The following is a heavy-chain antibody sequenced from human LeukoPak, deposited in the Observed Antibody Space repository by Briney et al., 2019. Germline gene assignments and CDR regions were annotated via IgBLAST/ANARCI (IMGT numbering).Heavy chain of an antibody. V-gene: IGHV7-4-1*02. CDR1: GYTFTSYA. J-gene: IGHJ5*02. Sequence: ASVKVSCKASGYTFTSYAMNWVRQAPGQGLEWMGWINTDTGNPTYAQGFTGRLVFSLDTSASTAYLQISSLKAEDTAIYYCARTLFGDQYQLLHNWFDPWGQGTLVTVSS. CDR2: INTDTGNP. CDR3: ARTLFGDQYQLLHNWFDP. D-gene: IGHD2-2*01.